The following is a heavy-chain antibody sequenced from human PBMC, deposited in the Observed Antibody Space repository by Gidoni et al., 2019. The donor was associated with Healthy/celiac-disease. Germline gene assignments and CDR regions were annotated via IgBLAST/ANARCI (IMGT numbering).Heavy chain of an antibody. CDR2: INPNSGGT. CDR3: ARDGSAAGTLAIDY. V-gene: IGHV1-2*02. Sequence: QVPLVQSGAEVKTPGSSVKASCKASGYTFTGYYMHWVRQAPGQGLEWMGWINPNSGGTNYAQKFQGRVTMTRDTSISTAYMELSRLRSDDTAVYYCARDGSAAGTLAIDYWGQGTLVTVSS. D-gene: IGHD6-13*01. J-gene: IGHJ4*02. CDR1: GYTFTGYY.